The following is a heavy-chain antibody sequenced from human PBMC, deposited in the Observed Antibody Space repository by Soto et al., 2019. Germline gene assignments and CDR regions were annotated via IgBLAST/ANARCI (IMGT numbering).Heavy chain of an antibody. CDR3: ARRARTATTNWGAFAV. V-gene: IGHV3-23*01. CDR2: ISYSADKT. CDR1: GFTFNTYV. Sequence: GGSLRLSCAASGFTFNTYVMNWVRQAPGKGLEWVSTISYSADKTHYADSVKGRFTISRDNSRDTLFLQMNSLRADDAAVYYCARRARTATTNWGAFAVWGQGTMVTVS. D-gene: IGHD1-7*01. J-gene: IGHJ3*01.